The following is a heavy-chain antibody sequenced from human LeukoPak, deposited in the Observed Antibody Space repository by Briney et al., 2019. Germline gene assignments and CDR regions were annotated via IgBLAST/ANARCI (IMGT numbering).Heavy chain of an antibody. J-gene: IGHJ4*02. V-gene: IGHV1-69*05. D-gene: IGHD4-17*01. CDR1: GGTFCSYA. Sequence: ASVKVSCKASGGTFCSYAISWVRQAPGQGLEWMGGIIPIFGTANYAQKFQGRVTITTDESTSTAYMELSSLRSEDTAVYYCARGGRTVTPNIVYFDYWGQGTLVTVSS. CDR2: IIPIFGTA. CDR3: ARGGRTVTPNIVYFDY.